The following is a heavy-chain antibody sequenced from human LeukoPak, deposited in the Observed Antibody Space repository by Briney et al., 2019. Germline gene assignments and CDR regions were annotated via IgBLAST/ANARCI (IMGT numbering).Heavy chain of an antibody. CDR2: ISSFSGTI. Sequence: PGGSLRLSCVASGITFSSYSMNWVRQAPGKGLEWVSYISSFSGTINYADSVKGRFTISRDNAKNSLYLQMNSLRAEDTAVYYCARDQEGVGYWGQGTLVTVSS. V-gene: IGHV3-48*01. J-gene: IGHJ4*02. CDR3: ARDQEGVGY. D-gene: IGHD3-10*01. CDR1: GITFSSYS.